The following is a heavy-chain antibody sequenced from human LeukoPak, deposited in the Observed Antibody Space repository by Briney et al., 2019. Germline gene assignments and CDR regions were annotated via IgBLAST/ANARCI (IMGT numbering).Heavy chain of an antibody. V-gene: IGHV1-2*02. CDR2: INPNSGGT. D-gene: IGHD2-15*01. J-gene: IGHJ4*02. CDR1: GYTFTGYY. Sequence: ASVKVSCKASGYTFTGYYMHWVRQAPGQGLEWMGWINPNSGGTNYAQKFQGRVTMTRDTSISTAYMELSRLRSVDTAVYYCARDLVVAATFNHFDYWGQGTLVTVSS. CDR3: ARDLVVAATFNHFDY.